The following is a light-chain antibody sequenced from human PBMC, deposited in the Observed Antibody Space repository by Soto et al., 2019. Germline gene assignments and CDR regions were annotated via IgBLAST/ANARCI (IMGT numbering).Light chain of an antibody. CDR1: QSVTTW. V-gene: IGKV1-5*01. J-gene: IGKJ2*01. Sequence: DVQLTQSPSTLSAYVGDRVTITCRANQSVTTWLAWYQQKPGTAPKLLIYDASYLEAGVPSRFSGSGSGTEFTLTITSLQPDDCATYYCQQYNSYWNTFGQGTKVEIK. CDR3: QQYNSYWNT. CDR2: DAS.